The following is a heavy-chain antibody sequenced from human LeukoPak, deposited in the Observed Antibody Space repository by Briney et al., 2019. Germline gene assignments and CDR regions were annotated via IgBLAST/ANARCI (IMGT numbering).Heavy chain of an antibody. CDR3: AKRGVVIRVILVGFHKEAYYFDS. CDR1: RITLSNYG. V-gene: IGHV3-23*01. D-gene: IGHD3-22*01. Sequence: GGSLRLSCAVSRITLSNYGISWVRQAPGRGLEWVAGISGSGGGTNYADSVKGRFTISRDNPKNTLYLQMNSLRAEDTAVYFCAKRGVVIRVILVGFHKEAYYFDSWGQGALVTVSS. CDR2: ISGSGGGT. J-gene: IGHJ4*02.